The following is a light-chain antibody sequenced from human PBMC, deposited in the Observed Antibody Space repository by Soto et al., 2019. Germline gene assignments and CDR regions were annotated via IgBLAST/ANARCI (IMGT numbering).Light chain of an antibody. CDR3: QQYGRSGT. CDR2: GAS. V-gene: IGKV3-20*01. J-gene: IGKJ1*01. CDR1: QSVRGN. Sequence: EIVMTQSPATLSVSPGERATLSFRASQSVRGNLAWYQQKPGQAPRLLIYGASSRATGIPDKFSGSGSGTDFTLTISRLEPEDFAVYYCQQYGRSGTFGQGTKVDIK.